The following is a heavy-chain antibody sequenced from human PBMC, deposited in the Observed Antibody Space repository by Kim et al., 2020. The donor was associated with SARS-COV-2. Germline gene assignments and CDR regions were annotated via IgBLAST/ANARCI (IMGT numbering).Heavy chain of an antibody. J-gene: IGHJ4*02. CDR2: MNPNSGNT. D-gene: IGHD3-22*01. CDR1: GYTFTSYD. V-gene: IGHV1-8*01. CDR3: ARGRGDYYDSSGQD. Sequence: ASVKVSCKASGYTFTSYDINWVRQATGQGLEWMGWMNPNSGNTGYAQKFQGRVTMTRNTSISTAYMELSSLRSEDTAVYYCARGRGDYYDSSGQDWGQGTLVTVSS.